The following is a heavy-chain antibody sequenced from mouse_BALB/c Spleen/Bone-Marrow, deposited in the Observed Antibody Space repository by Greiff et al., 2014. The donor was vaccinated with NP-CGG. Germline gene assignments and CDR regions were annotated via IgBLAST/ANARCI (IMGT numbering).Heavy chain of an antibody. D-gene: IGHD2-4*01. CDR2: ISGDGRYT. CDR1: GFSFSNYG. V-gene: IGHV5-9-2*01. J-gene: IGHJ3*01. CDR3: ARHAYYDQTEVSFVY. Sequence: EVKLVESGGGLVKPGGSLKLSCAASGFSFSNYGMSWVRQTPEKRLEWVATISGDGRYTFYSDSVKGRFTISRDNAKNNLYLQLSSLRSEDTALYYCARHAYYDQTEVSFVYWGQGTLVTVSA.